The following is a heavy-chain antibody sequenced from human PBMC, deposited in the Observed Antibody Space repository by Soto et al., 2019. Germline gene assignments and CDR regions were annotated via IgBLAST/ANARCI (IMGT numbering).Heavy chain of an antibody. J-gene: IGHJ4*02. V-gene: IGHV3-7*01. Sequence: EVQLVESGGGLVQPGGSLRLSCAASGFTFSNYWMSWVRQAPGKGLEWVANIKQDGSENYYVDSVKGRFTTSRDKTKNSVYLQMNNQTAEDTGVYYCARDHINGWEFEYWGRGTLVTVSS. CDR2: IKQDGSEN. CDR3: ARDHINGWEFEY. CDR1: GFTFSNYW. D-gene: IGHD6-19*01.